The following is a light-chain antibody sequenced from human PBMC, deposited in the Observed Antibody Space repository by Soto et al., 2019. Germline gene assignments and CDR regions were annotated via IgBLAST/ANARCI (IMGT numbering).Light chain of an antibody. Sequence: QSVLTQPPSVSGATGQRVTISCTGSSSNIGAGYDVHWYQQLPGTAPKLLIYGNSNRPSGVPDRFSGSKSGTSASLAITGLQAEDEAYYYCQSYDSSLSVWVFGGGTKLTVL. J-gene: IGLJ3*02. CDR1: SSNIGAGYD. CDR2: GNS. V-gene: IGLV1-40*01. CDR3: QSYDSSLSVWV.